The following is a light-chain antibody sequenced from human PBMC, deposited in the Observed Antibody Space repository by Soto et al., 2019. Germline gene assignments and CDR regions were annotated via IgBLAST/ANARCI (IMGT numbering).Light chain of an antibody. Sequence: DIQLTQSPSFLSASVGDRVTITCRASQGIGSYFAWYQLQPGNAPKLLIYDVSTLQSGVASRFSGSGSGTEFTLTSSSLQPEDFATYFCQQFESYPLTFGGGTQVEIK. V-gene: IGKV1-9*01. CDR1: QGIGSY. CDR3: QQFESYPLT. CDR2: DVS. J-gene: IGKJ4*01.